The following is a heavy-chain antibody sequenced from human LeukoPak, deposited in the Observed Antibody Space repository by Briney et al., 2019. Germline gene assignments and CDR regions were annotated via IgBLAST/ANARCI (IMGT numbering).Heavy chain of an antibody. D-gene: IGHD3-3*01. V-gene: IGHV4-38-2*02. CDR2: IYLSGST. Sequence: SETLSLTCTVSGYSISSGYYWGWIRPPPGKGLEWIGSIYLSGSTYYNPSLKSRLTISVDTSKNPFSLKLTSVPAADTAVYYCARVPILRFLEWLSDNWFDPWGQGTLVTVSS. CDR1: GYSISSGYY. J-gene: IGHJ5*02. CDR3: ARVPILRFLEWLSDNWFDP.